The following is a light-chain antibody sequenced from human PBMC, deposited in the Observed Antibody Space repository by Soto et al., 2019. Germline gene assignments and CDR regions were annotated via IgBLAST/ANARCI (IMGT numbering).Light chain of an antibody. CDR2: DVS. CDR1: QSLVYSDGNTY. Sequence: DVVLTQSPLSLPVTLGQPASISCRSSQSLVYSDGNTYLNWFQQRPGQSPRRLIYDVSKRDSGVPDRFSGSGAGTHFTLKISRVEAEDVGVYYCMQGTHWPPLTFGQGTRLEIK. CDR3: MQGTHWPPLT. J-gene: IGKJ5*01. V-gene: IGKV2-30*01.